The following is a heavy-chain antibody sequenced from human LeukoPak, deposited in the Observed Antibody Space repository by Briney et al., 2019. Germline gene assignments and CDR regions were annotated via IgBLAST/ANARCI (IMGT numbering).Heavy chain of an antibody. CDR1: GFTFSSYS. J-gene: IGHJ1*01. CDR3: ARDGSSSWPEYFQH. CDR2: ISSSSSYI. Sequence: GGSLRLPCAASGFTFSSYSMNWVRQAPGKGLEWVSSISSSSSYIYYADSVKGRFTISRDNAKNSLYLQMNSLRAEDTALYYCARDGSSSWPEYFQHWGQGTLVTVSS. V-gene: IGHV3-21*04. D-gene: IGHD6-13*01.